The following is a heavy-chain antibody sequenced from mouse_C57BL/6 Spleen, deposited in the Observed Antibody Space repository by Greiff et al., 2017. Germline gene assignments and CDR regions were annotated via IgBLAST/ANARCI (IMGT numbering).Heavy chain of an antibody. CDR1: GYTFTDYN. CDR3: AQRGKTGPFDY. Sequence: VQLQQSGPELVKPGASVKMSCKASGYTFTDYNMHWVKQSHGKSLEWIGYINPNNGGTSYNQKFKGKATLTVNKSSSTAYMELRSLTSEDSSVYYCAQRGKTGPFDYWGQGTTLTVSS. D-gene: IGHD4-1*01. V-gene: IGHV1-22*01. CDR2: INPNNGGT. J-gene: IGHJ2*01.